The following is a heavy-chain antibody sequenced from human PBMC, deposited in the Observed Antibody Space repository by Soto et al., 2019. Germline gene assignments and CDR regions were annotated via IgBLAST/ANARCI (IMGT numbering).Heavy chain of an antibody. V-gene: IGHV4-34*01. CDR1: GGSFSYYY. J-gene: IGHJ4*02. CDR2: INHSGTI. Sequence: SETLSLTCSVNGGSFSYYYWSWIRQSPGKGLEWIGEINHSGTINYNPSLKSRVTISIDTSENQFSLTLRSVTAADTAIYYCARSFRGVSLDWGQGTLVTVSS. D-gene: IGHD3-10*01. CDR3: ARSFRGVSLD.